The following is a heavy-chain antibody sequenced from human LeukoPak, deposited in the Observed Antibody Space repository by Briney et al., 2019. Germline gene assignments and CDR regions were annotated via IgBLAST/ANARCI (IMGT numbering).Heavy chain of an antibody. CDR2: ISGSGGST. Sequence: GRSLRLSCAASGFTFSSYAMSWVRQAPGKGLEWVSAISGSGGSTYYADSVKGRFTISRDNAKNSLYLQMNSLRAEDTAVYYCARGQVGSSTYYYGMDVWGQGTTVTVSS. CDR1: GFTFSSYA. CDR3: ARGQVGSSTYYYGMDV. D-gene: IGHD2-2*01. V-gene: IGHV3-23*01. J-gene: IGHJ6*02.